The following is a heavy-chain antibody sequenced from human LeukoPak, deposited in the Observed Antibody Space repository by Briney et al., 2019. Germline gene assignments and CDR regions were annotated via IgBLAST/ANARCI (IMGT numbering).Heavy chain of an antibody. J-gene: IGHJ3*02. D-gene: IGHD2-21*02. CDR3: AGAYCGGDCYSGRAFDI. CDR2: INHSGST. Sequence: SETLSLTCAVYGGSFSGYYWSWIRQPPGKGLEWIGEINHSGSTNYNPSLKSRVTISVDKSKNQFSLKLSSVTAADTAVYYCAGAYCGGDCYSGRAFDIRGQGTMVTVSS. V-gene: IGHV4-34*01. CDR1: GGSFSGYY.